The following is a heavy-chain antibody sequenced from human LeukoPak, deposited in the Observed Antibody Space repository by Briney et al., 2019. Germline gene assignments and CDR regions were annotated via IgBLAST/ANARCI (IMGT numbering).Heavy chain of an antibody. CDR1: GYSFTSYW. CDR2: IYPGDSDT. CDR3: ARVVWYCSGGSCYPNYYYYYMDA. Sequence: GESLKISCKGSGYSFTSYWIGWVRQMPGEGLEWMGIIYPGDSDTRYSPSFQGQVTISADKSISTAYMELSSLRSEDTAVYYCARVVWYCSGGSCYPNYYYYYMDAWGKGTTVTVSS. D-gene: IGHD2-15*01. V-gene: IGHV5-51*01. J-gene: IGHJ6*03.